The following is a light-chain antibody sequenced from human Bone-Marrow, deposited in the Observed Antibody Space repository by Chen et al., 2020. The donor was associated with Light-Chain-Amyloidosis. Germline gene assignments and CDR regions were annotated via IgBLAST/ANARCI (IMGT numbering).Light chain of an antibody. J-gene: IGLJ3*02. CDR3: QVWDRSSDRPV. V-gene: IGLV3-21*02. Sequence: SYVLTQPSSVSVAPGQTATLACGGNNIGSKSVHWYQQTPDQAPLLVVYDESARPSGIPGRLSCYNAGNTAILTISRVEAGDEADYYGQVWDRSSDRPVFGGGTKLTVL. CDR2: DES. CDR1: NIGSKS.